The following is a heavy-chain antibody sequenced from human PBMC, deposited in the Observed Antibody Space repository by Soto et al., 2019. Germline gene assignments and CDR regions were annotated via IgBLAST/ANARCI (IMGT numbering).Heavy chain of an antibody. D-gene: IGHD4-17*01. V-gene: IGHV4-61*08. CDR3: ARVSNEYGGNGAFDY. CDR2: IYHTGRS. CDR1: GGSISSGGYY. Sequence: SETLSLTCTVSGGSISSGGYYWSWIRQPPGKGLEWVGYIYHTGRSNYNPSLKSRLTISLDMSRNQFSLQLTSVTAADTALYYCARVSNEYGGNGAFDYWGLGTLVTVSS. J-gene: IGHJ4*02.